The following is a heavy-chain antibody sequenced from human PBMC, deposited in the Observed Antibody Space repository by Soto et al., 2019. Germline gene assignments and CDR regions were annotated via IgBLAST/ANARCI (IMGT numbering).Heavy chain of an antibody. CDR2: IGGSGGSI. D-gene: IGHD3-10*01. J-gene: IGHJ4*02. CDR1: GFSFNNYA. CDR3: AKGAYGSGSYDC. Sequence: EVQLLESGGGLVQPGGSLRLSCAASGFSFNNYAMTWVRQSPGKGLEWVSGIGGSGGSISYADSVKGRFTISRDNSKNTLYLQMNSLRVEDTATYYCAKGAYGSGSYDCWGQGTLVTVSS. V-gene: IGHV3-23*01.